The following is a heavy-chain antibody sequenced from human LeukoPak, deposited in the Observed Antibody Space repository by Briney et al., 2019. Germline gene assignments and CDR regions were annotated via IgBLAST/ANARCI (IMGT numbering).Heavy chain of an antibody. V-gene: IGHV3-11*03. J-gene: IGHJ4*02. D-gene: IGHD3-10*01. CDR2: ISSSSSYT. Sequence: GGSLRLSCAASGFTFSDYYMSWIRQAPGKGLEWVSYISSSSSYTNYADSVKGRFTISRDNAKNSLYLQMNSLRAEDTAVYYCARWDGSGSYYTGFDYWGQGTLVTVSS. CDR3: ARWDGSGSYYTGFDY. CDR1: GFTFSDYY.